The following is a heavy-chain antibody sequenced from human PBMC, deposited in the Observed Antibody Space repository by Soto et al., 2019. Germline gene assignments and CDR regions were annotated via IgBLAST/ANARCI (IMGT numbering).Heavy chain of an antibody. CDR3: ASVIGGGSEYYSDF. Sequence: PSETLSLTCTVSGVSISSGGYYWSWIRQHPGKGLEWIGNIYYSGRTYYNPSLKSRVILSVDTSKNHFSLTLRSVTAADSAMYYCASVIGGGSEYYSDFCGQGALVTVSS. V-gene: IGHV4-31*03. CDR1: GVSISSGGYY. D-gene: IGHD2-15*01. J-gene: IGHJ4*02. CDR2: IYYSGRT.